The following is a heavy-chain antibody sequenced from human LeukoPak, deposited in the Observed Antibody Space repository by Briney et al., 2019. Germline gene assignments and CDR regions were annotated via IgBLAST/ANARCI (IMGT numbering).Heavy chain of an antibody. CDR1: GFTFSSYG. D-gene: IGHD2-15*01. CDR2: IWYDGSNK. CDR3: ARDRSVRYFDY. J-gene: IGHJ4*02. Sequence: GGSLRLSCAASGFTFSSYGMHWVRQAPGKGLEWVAVIWYDGSNKYYADSVKGRFTISRDTPKNTLYLQMNSLRAEDTAVYYCARDRSVRYFDYWGQGALVTVSS. V-gene: IGHV3-33*08.